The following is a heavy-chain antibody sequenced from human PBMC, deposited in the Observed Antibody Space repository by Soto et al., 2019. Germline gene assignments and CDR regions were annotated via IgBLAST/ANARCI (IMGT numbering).Heavy chain of an antibody. CDR2: IKSKTDGGTT. D-gene: IGHD6-19*01. CDR1: GFTFSNAW. CDR3: TTAFIAVAGTDWFDP. J-gene: IGHJ5*02. V-gene: IGHV3-15*07. Sequence: EVQLVESGGGLVKPGGSLRLSCAASGFTFSNAWMNWVRQAPGKGLEWVGRIKSKTDGGTTDYAAPVKGRFTISRDDSKHTLYLQMNSLKTEDTAVYYCTTAFIAVAGTDWFDPWGQGTLVTVSS.